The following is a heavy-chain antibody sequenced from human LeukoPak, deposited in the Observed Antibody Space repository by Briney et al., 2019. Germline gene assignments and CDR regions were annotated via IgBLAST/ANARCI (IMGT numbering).Heavy chain of an antibody. V-gene: IGHV3-7*01. D-gene: IGHD6-19*01. CDR3: ADPPSGY. CDR2: INQDGSEK. J-gene: IGHJ4*02. Sequence: GGSLRLSCAASGFTFNIKWMTWVRQAPGKGLFWSANINQDGSEKYYEDSVKGRFTISRDNAKSSLYLEMSGLRAEDTAVYYCADPPSGYWGQGTLVAVSS. CDR1: GFTFNIKW.